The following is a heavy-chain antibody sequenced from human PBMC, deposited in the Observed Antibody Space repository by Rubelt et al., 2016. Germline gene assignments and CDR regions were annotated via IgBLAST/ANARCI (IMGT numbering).Heavy chain of an antibody. CDR3: ARDGSSRNKAFDY. J-gene: IGHJ4*02. V-gene: IGHV3-7*01. D-gene: IGHD6-6*01. CDR2: GSEK. Sequence: GSEKYYVDSVKGRFTISRDNAKNSLYLQMNSLRAEDTAVYYCARDGSSRNKAFDYWGQGTLVTVSS.